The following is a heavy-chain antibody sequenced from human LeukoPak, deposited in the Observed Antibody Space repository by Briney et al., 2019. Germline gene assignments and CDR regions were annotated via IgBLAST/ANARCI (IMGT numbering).Heavy chain of an antibody. CDR3: ALEVATTKGFDY. D-gene: IGHD5-12*01. CDR1: GGSISSGGYY. CDR2: IYYSGST. Sequence: SQTLSLTCTVSGGSISSGGYYWSCIRQHPGKGLEWIGYIYYSGSTYYNPSLKSRVTISVDTSKNQFSLKLSSVTAADTAVYYCALEVATTKGFDYWGQGTLVTVSS. V-gene: IGHV4-31*03. J-gene: IGHJ4*02.